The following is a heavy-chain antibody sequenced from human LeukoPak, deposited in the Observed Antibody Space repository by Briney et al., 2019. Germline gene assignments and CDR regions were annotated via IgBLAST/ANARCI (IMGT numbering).Heavy chain of an antibody. CDR1: GFTFSSYA. J-gene: IGHJ4*02. V-gene: IGHV3-64*01. CDR2: ISSNGGST. D-gene: IGHD1-1*01. CDR3: ARGAQNQLYYFDY. Sequence: GGSLRLSCAASGFTFSSYAMHWVRQAPGKGLEYVSAISSNGGSTYYANSVKGRFTISRDNSKNTLYLQMNSLRAEDTAVYYCARGAQNQLYYFDYWGQGTLVTVSS.